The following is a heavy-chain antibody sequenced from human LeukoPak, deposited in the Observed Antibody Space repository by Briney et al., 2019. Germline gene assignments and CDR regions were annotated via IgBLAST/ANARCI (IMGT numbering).Heavy chain of an antibody. CDR1: GGSISSGDYV. J-gene: IGHJ5*02. CDR2: MYYSGST. CDR3: ARPYYYDSRIDP. V-gene: IGHV4-30-4*01. Sequence: PSETLSLTCTVSGGSISSGDYVWSWIRQPPGKGLEWIAYMYYSGSTYYNPSLKSRVTMSADTSKNQLSLKLSSVTAADTAVYYCARPYYYDSRIDPWGQGILVTVSS. D-gene: IGHD3-22*01.